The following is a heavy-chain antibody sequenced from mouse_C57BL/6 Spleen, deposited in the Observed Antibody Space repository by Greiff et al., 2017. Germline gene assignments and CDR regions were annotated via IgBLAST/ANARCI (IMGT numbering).Heavy chain of an antibody. J-gene: IGHJ3*01. Sequence: VQLQQSGAELVKPGASVKLSCKASGYTFTSYWMQWVKQRPGQGLEWIGYINPSSSYTKYNQKFKDKATLTVDKSSSTAYMQLSSLTYEDSAVSYCAGEDGYSFAYWGQGTLVTVSA. CDR3: AGEDGYSFAY. D-gene: IGHD2-3*01. V-gene: IGHV1-7*01. CDR2: INPSSSYT. CDR1: GYTFTSYW.